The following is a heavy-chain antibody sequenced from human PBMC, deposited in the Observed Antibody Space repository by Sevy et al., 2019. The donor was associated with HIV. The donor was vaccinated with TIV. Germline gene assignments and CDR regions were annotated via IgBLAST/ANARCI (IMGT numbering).Heavy chain of an antibody. CDR3: ARGIAAGSTSNWFDP. CDR2: INHSGST. D-gene: IGHD6-13*01. CDR1: GGSFSGYY. J-gene: IGHJ5*02. V-gene: IGHV4-34*01. Sequence: SETLSLTCAVYGGSFSGYYWSWTRQPPGKGLEWIGEINHSGSTNYNPSLKSRVTISVDTSKNQFSLKLSSVTAADTAVYYCARGIAAGSTSNWFDPWGQGTLVTVSS.